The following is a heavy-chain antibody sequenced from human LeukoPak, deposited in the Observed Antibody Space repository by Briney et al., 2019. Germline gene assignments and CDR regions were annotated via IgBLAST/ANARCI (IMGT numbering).Heavy chain of an antibody. CDR1: GFTFSSYA. D-gene: IGHD3-22*01. CDR3: ARVGYYYDSSGYNGY. CDR2: ISYDGSNK. J-gene: IGHJ4*02. V-gene: IGHV3-30-3*01. Sequence: GGSLRLSCAASGFTFSSYAMHWVRQAPGKGLEWVAVISYDGSNKYYADSVKGRFTISRDNSKNTLYLQMNSLRAEDTAVYYCARVGYYYDSSGYNGYWGQGTLVTVSS.